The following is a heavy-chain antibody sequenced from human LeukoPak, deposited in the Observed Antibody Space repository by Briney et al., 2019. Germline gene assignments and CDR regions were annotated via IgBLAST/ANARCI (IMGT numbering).Heavy chain of an antibody. Sequence: GGSLRLSCAASGFTFSSYSMNWVRQAPGKGLEWVSYISSSSSTIYYADSVKGRFTISRDNAKNSLYLQMNSLRTEDTALYYCAKDIRDFAPDWGYGMDVWGQGTTVTVSS. CDR3: AKDIRDFAPDWGYGMDV. CDR2: ISSSSSTI. CDR1: GFTFSSYS. V-gene: IGHV3-48*01. J-gene: IGHJ6*02. D-gene: IGHD7-27*01.